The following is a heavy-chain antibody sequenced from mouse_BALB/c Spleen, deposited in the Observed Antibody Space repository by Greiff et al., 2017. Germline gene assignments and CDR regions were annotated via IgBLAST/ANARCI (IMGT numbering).Heavy chain of an antibody. Sequence: VQLQQSGAELAKPGASVKMSCKASGYTFTSYWMHWVKQRPGQGLEWIGYINPSTGYTEYNQKFKDKATLTADKSSSTAYMQLSSLTSEDSAVYYCARKGDYYGSWFAYWGQGTLVTVSA. V-gene: IGHV1-7*01. D-gene: IGHD1-1*01. J-gene: IGHJ3*01. CDR1: GYTFTSYW. CDR2: INPSTGYT. CDR3: ARKGDYYGSWFAY.